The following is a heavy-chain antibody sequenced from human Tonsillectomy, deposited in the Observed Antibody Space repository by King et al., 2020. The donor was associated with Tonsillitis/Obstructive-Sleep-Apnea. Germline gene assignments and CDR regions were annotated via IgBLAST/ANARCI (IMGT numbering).Heavy chain of an antibody. CDR2: INHSGST. J-gene: IGHJ4*02. CDR1: GGSFSDYY. D-gene: IGHD4-17*01. CDR3: ARNGDYRFDY. V-gene: IGHV4-34*01. Sequence: VQLQQWGAGLLKPSETLSLTCAVYGGSFSDYYWSWIRQPPGKGLEWIVEINHSGSTNYNPSLNSRVTISVDTSKNQFSLKLSSVTAADTAVYYCARNGDYRFDYWGQGTLVTVSS.